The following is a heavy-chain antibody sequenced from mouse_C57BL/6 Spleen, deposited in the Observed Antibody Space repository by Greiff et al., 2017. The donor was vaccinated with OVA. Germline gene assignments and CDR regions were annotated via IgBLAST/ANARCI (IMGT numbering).Heavy chain of an antibody. V-gene: IGHV1-50*01. CDR1: GYTFTSYW. J-gene: IGHJ4*01. Sequence: VQLQQPGAELVKPGASVKLSCKASGYTFTSYWMQWVKQRPGQGLEWIGEIDPSDSYTNYNQKFKGKATLTVDTSSSTAYMQLSSLTSEDSAVYYCARRYYSNLYYAMDYWGQGTSVTVSS. CDR3: ARRYYSNLYYAMDY. CDR2: IDPSDSYT. D-gene: IGHD2-5*01.